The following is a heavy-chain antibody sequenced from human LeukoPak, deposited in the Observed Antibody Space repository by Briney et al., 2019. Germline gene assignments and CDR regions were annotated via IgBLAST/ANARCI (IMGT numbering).Heavy chain of an antibody. Sequence: HPGGSLRLSCAASGFTFDDYAMHWVRQAPGKGLEWVSGISWNSGSIGYADSVKGRFTISRDNAKNSLYLQMNSLRAEDTALYYCARNYYDSSGYPSFDYWGQGTLVTVSS. CDR3: ARNYYDSSGYPSFDY. D-gene: IGHD3-22*01. J-gene: IGHJ4*02. CDR2: ISWNSGSI. CDR1: GFTFDDYA. V-gene: IGHV3-9*01.